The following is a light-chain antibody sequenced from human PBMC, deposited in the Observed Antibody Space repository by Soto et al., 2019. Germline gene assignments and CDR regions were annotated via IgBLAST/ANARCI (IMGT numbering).Light chain of an antibody. J-gene: IGKJ2*01. CDR1: QSVSNY. CDR2: DAS. V-gene: IGKV3-11*01. CDR3: QQRRGP. Sequence: EIALTQSPATLSLSPGERATLSCRASQSVSNYLAWYQQKPGQAPRLLIYDASNRATGIPGRFSGSGSGTDFTLTISSLEPEDFAVYYCQQRRGPFGQGTKLEIK.